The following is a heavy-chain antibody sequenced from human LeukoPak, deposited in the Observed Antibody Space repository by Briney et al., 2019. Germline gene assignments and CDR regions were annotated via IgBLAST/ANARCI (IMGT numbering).Heavy chain of an antibody. J-gene: IGHJ4*02. V-gene: IGHV3-11*04. CDR1: GFTFSDYY. CDR3: ARDHEHPYYYFDY. D-gene: IGHD2-21*01. Sequence: GGSLRLSCAASGFTFSDYYMSWIRQAPGKGLEWVSYISSSGSTIYYADSVKGRFTISRDNAKNSLYLQMNSLRAEDTAVYYCARDHEHPYYYFDYWGQGTLVTVSS. CDR2: ISSSGSTI.